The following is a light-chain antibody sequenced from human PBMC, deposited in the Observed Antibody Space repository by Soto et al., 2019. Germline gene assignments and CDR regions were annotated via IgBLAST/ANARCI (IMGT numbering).Light chain of an antibody. CDR2: GAS. Sequence: ALTQCPSSLSLSPANRAAPSCRTDQTVSSSCLAWYQQKSGQAPRLLVHGASSMATGIPDRFSGSGSGTDFTLTINRLEPEDFAVYYCQQYGSSPTTFGQGTKVDIK. V-gene: IGKV3-20*01. J-gene: IGKJ1*01. CDR3: QQYGSSPTT. CDR1: QTVSSSC.